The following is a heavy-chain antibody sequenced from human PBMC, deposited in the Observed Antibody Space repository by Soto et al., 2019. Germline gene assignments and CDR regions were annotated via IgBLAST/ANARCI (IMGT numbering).Heavy chain of an antibody. D-gene: IGHD4-17*01. CDR3: ARVGATVTTHDAFDI. J-gene: IGHJ3*02. Sequence: QVQLQESGPGLVKPSQTLSLTCTVSGGSISSGGYYWSWIRQHPGKGLEWIGYIYYSGSTYYNPSLKSRVTRSVDTSKNQFSLKLSSVTAADTAVYYCARVGATVTTHDAFDIWGQGTMVTVSS. CDR1: GGSISSGGYY. CDR2: IYYSGST. V-gene: IGHV4-31*03.